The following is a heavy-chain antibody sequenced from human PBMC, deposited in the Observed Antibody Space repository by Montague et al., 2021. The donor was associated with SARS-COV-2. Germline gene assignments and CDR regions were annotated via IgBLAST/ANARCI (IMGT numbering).Heavy chain of an antibody. CDR3: ARHSGRDTIFGVVIIFDAFDX. CDR1: GGSISSSNYY. V-gene: IGHV4-39*01. Sequence: SETLSLTCTVSGGSISSSNYYWGWIRQPPGKGLEWIGSIYYSGSTYYTPSLKSRVTISVDTSKNQFSLRLSSVTAADTAVYYCARHSGRDTIFGVVIIFDAFDXRGQGTMDTVSS. J-gene: IGHJ3*02. CDR2: IYYSGST. D-gene: IGHD3-3*01.